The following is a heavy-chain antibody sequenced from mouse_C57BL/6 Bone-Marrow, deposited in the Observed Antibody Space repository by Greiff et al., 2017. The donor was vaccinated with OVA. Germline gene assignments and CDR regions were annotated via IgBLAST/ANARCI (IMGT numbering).Heavy chain of an antibody. CDR3: ARSSDGYYRFAY. V-gene: IGHV1-42*01. CDR2: INPSTGGT. J-gene: IGHJ3*01. CDR1: GYSFTGYY. D-gene: IGHD2-3*01. Sequence: EVKLVESGPELVKPGASVKISCKASGYSFTGYYMNWVKQSPEKSLEWIGEINPSTGGTTYNQKFKAKAPLTVDKSSSTAYMQLKSLTSEDSAVYYCARSSDGYYRFAYWGQGTLVTVSA.